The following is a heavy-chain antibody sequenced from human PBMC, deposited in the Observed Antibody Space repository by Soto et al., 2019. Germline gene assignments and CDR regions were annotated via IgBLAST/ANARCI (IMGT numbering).Heavy chain of an antibody. Sequence: ASVKVSCKASGYTFTIYGISWVRQAPGQGLEWMGWISAYNGNTNYAQKLQGRVTMTTDTSTSTAYMELRSLRSDDTAVYYCARDPHRGVCCGWFDPWGQGTLVTVSS. CDR2: ISAYNGNT. D-gene: IGHD2-21*01. J-gene: IGHJ5*02. V-gene: IGHV1-18*01. CDR3: ARDPHRGVCCGWFDP. CDR1: GYTFTIYG.